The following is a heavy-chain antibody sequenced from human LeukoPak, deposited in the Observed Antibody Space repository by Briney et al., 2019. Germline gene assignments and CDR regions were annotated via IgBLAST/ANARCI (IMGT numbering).Heavy chain of an antibody. CDR3: ARGYDFWSGVMSEAFDI. D-gene: IGHD3-3*01. V-gene: IGHV4-59*11. Sequence: SETLSLTCTVSGGSISSHYWSWVRQTPGKGLEWIGHIYHSGNTKYNSALKGRVTISDDASKNQFSLRLSPVTAADTAVYFCARGYDFWSGVMSEAFDIWGGGTKVTVSS. J-gene: IGHJ3*02. CDR2: IYHSGNT. CDR1: GGSISSHY.